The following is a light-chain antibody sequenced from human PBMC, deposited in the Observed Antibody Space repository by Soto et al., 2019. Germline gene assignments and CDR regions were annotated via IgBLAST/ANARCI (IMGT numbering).Light chain of an antibody. CDR3: QQRSNWQGAT. Sequence: EIVVTQSPATLSLSPGERATLSCRASQSVSSYLAWYQQKPGQAPRLLIYDASNRATGIPARFSGSGSGTDFTLTISSLEPEDFAVYYCQQRSNWQGATFGGGTQVDTK. CDR1: QSVSSY. V-gene: IGKV3-11*01. CDR2: DAS. J-gene: IGKJ4*02.